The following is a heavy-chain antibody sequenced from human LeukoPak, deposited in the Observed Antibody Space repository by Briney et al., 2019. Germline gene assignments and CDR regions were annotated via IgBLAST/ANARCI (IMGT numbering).Heavy chain of an antibody. V-gene: IGHV1-18*01. J-gene: IGHJ4*02. D-gene: IGHD3-22*01. CDR3: ARGLGYYYDSSGYYFDY. CDR1: GYTFTSYG. Sequence: ASVKVSCKASGYTFTSYGISWVRQAPGQGLEWMGWISAYNGNTNYAQKLQGRVTMTTDTSTSTAYMELRSLRSDDTAVYYCARGLGYYYDSSGYYFDYWGQGTLVTVSS. CDR2: ISAYNGNT.